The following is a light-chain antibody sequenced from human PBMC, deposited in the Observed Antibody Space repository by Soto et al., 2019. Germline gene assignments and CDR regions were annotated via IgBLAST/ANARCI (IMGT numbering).Light chain of an antibody. J-gene: IGKJ1*01. Sequence: DIMMTQSPDSLAVSLGERATINCKSSQSVLHSSNNKNYLAWYQQKPGQPPKLLIYWASTRESGVPDRFSGSGSGTDFTLSISSLQAEDVAVYYCQQYYSPWTFGQGTKVEIK. CDR2: WAS. CDR1: QSVLHSSNNKNY. V-gene: IGKV4-1*01. CDR3: QQYYSPWT.